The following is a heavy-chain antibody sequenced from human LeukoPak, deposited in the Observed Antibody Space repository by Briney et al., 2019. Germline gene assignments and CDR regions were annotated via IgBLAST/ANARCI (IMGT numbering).Heavy chain of an antibody. Sequence: SETLSLTCAVYGGPFSGYYWSWIRQPPGKGLEWIGEINHSGSTNYNPSLKSRVTISVDTSKNQFSLKLSSVTAADTAVYYCARGLGVVPAALNWFDPWGQGTLVTVSS. V-gene: IGHV4-34*01. CDR3: ARGLGVVPAALNWFDP. CDR1: GGPFSGYY. J-gene: IGHJ5*02. CDR2: INHSGST. D-gene: IGHD2-2*01.